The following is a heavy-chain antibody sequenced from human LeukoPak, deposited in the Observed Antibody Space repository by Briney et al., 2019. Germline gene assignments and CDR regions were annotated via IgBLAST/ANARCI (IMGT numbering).Heavy chain of an antibody. J-gene: IGHJ3*01. CDR3: ARSWIKGFGVQGVGPCDL. V-gene: IGHV3-21*04. CDR1: GCGFSKDI. CDR2: ISPSGSDT. Sequence: PGGSLRLSCEALGCGFSKDIMSWFGQAPGKGPEWVSSISPSGSDTYYRDAVRGRFTISRDRATNSLLLQMSSLRVEDTALCYCARSWIKGFGVQGVGPCDLWGPGTMVSVSS. D-gene: IGHD3-16*01.